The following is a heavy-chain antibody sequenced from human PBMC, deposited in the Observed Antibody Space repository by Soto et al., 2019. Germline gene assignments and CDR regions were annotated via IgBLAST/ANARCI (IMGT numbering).Heavy chain of an antibody. Sequence: EGQLVESGGGLVKPGGSLRLSCAASGFAFQTYTMEWLRQPPGKGLEWVSSITISGNYIYYADSVKGRFTISRDNGRNSVYLQMNSLRAEDTAVYYCAKGGVLRTNFRWFDLWGQGTRVTVSS. J-gene: IGHJ5*02. V-gene: IGHV3-21*01. D-gene: IGHD2-8*01. CDR3: AKGGVLRTNFRWFDL. CDR1: GFAFQTYT. CDR2: ITISGNYI.